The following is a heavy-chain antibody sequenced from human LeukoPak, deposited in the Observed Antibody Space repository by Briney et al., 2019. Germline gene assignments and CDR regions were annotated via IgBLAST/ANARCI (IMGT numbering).Heavy chain of an antibody. CDR1: GFTFSSYG. V-gene: IGHV3-30*02. CDR2: IRYDGSNK. Sequence: GGSLRLSCAASGFTFSSYGMHWVRQAPGKGLEWVAFIRYDGSNKYYADSVKGRFTISRDNSKNTLYLQMNNLRAEDTAVYYCSTKDFDYWGQGTLVIVSS. J-gene: IGHJ4*02. CDR3: STKDFDY.